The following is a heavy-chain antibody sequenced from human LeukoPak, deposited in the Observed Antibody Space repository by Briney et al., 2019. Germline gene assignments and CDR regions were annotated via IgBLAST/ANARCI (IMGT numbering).Heavy chain of an antibody. CDR3: ARASSSWSLRYYYYYYMDV. V-gene: IGHV1-8*03. J-gene: IGHJ6*03. CDR2: MNPNSGNT. CDR1: GYTFTSYD. D-gene: IGHD6-13*01. Sequence: ASVKVSCKASGYTFTSYDINWVRQATGQGLEWMGWMNPNSGNTGYAQKFQGRVTITRNTSISTAYMELSSLRSEDTAVYYCARASSSWSLRYYYYYYMDVWGKGTTVTVSS.